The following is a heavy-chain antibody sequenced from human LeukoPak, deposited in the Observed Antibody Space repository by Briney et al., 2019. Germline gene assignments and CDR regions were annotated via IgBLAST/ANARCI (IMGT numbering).Heavy chain of an antibody. V-gene: IGHV3-23*01. CDR3: AKHPLIAAASGWFDP. J-gene: IGHJ5*02. D-gene: IGHD6-6*01. CDR2: ISGSGGST. CDR1: GFTFSSYA. Sequence: PGGSLRLSCAASGFTFSSYATSGVGQAPGKGLEWVSAISGSGGSTYYADSVKGRFTISRDNSKNTLYLQMNSLRAEDTAVYYCAKHPLIAAASGWFDPWGQGTLVTVSS.